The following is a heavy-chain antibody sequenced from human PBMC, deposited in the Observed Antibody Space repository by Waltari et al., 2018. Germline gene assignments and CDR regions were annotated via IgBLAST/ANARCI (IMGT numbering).Heavy chain of an antibody. CDR1: GGALGRTTFY. J-gene: IGHJ5*02. V-gene: IGHV4-39*07. Sequence: QVQLPESGPGLVKSSETRSLTCTVSGGALGRTTFYWAWIRQPPGTRLEWRASIKYSRSTYFMPSLKRRCTIPVDASRNQLSLRFTSVPAADTAVYFCVREWSSSSSWFDPWGQGTLFTVS. CDR3: VREWSSSSSWFDP. CDR2: IKYSRST. D-gene: IGHD6-6*01.